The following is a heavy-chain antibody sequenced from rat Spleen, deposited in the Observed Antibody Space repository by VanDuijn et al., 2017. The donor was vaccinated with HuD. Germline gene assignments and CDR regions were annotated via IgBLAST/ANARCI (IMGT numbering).Heavy chain of an antibody. D-gene: IGHD1-11*01. CDR2: IWAGGGT. V-gene: IGHV2-15*01. CDR3: ARDRGPYGGWDVMDA. CDR1: GFSLTSYH. J-gene: IGHJ4*01. Sequence: QVQLKESGPGLVQPSQTLSLTCTVSGFSLTSYHVSWVRQPPGKSLVWMGTIWAGGGTNYNSALKSRLSISRDTSKSQVFLKMSSLQTEDTATYYCARDRGPYGGWDVMDAWGQGASVTVSS.